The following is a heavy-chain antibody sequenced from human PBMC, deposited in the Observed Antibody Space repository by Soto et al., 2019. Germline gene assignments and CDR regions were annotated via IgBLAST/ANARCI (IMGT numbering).Heavy chain of an antibody. CDR3: ARSYVQSRPIDS. V-gene: IGHV1-46*01. D-gene: IGHD3-10*02. Sequence: QVQLVQSGAEVKKPGASVKVSCKASGYTLTTHYMHWVRQAPGQGLEWMGISNPGDGSTRYAPQLQGRNAMTSDTSTSTVYLEVSSLRSEDTAVYYCARSYVQSRPIDSWGQGTLVTVSS. CDR2: SNPGDGST. CDR1: GYTLTTHY. J-gene: IGHJ4*02.